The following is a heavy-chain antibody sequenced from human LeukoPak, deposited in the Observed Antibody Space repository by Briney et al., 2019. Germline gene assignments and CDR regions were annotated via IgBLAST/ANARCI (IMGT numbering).Heavy chain of an antibody. CDR2: IYYSGST. D-gene: IGHD2-15*01. J-gene: IGHJ6*02. CDR1: GGSISSSSYY. CDR3: ARDNIVVVVAATDYYYYGMDV. Sequence: PSETLPLTCTVSGGSISSSSYYWGWIRQPPGKGLEWIGSIYYSGSTYYNPSLKSRVTISVETSKNQFSLKLSSVTAADTAVYYCARDNIVVVVAATDYYYYGMDVWGQGTTVTVSS. V-gene: IGHV4-39*07.